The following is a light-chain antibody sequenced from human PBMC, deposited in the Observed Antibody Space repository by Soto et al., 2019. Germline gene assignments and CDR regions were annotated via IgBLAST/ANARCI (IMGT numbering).Light chain of an antibody. CDR3: QQLNSYPALT. CDR2: AAS. V-gene: IGKV1-9*01. Sequence: DLQLTQSPSFLSASVGDRVTITCRASQGISRYLAWYQQKPGKAPKVLIYAASALQSGVPSRFIGSGSGTEFTLTISSLQPEDFATYYCQQLNSYPALTFGGGTKVEIK. J-gene: IGKJ4*01. CDR1: QGISRY.